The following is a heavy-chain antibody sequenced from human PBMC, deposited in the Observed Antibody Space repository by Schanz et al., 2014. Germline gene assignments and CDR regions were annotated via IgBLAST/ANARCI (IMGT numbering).Heavy chain of an antibody. V-gene: IGHV1-46*01. J-gene: IGHJ6*02. CDR3: ATETSRTWFYNGVDV. Sequence: QVQLVQSGAEVKKPGASVKVSCKASGGTFSSYTINWVRQAPGQGLEWMGIINPSGGSTSYAQKFQGRVIMTEDTSTDTAYVELSRLTSEDTGVYYCATETSRTWFYNGVDVWGQGTTVTVSS. D-gene: IGHD2-2*01. CDR2: INPSGGST. CDR1: GGTFSSYT.